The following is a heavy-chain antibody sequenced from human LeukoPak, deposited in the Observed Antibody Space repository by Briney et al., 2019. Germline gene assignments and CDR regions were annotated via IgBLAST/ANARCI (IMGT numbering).Heavy chain of an antibody. D-gene: IGHD3-22*01. V-gene: IGHV3-23*01. CDR2: ISGSGGST. J-gene: IGHJ4*02. CDR1: GFTLSRYA. CDR3: ANTPALPYYYDSSGQILG. Sequence: QSGGSLRLSCAASGFTLSRYAMSWVRQAPGKGLEWVSAISGSGGSTYYADSVKGRFTISRDDSKNTLYLQMNSLRAEDTAVYYCANTPALPYYYDSSGQILGGGQGTLVTVSS.